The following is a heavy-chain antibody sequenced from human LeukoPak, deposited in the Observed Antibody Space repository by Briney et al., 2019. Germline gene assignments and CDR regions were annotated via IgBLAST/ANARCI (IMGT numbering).Heavy chain of an antibody. D-gene: IGHD3-10*01. Sequence: GGSLRLSCVVSGISLSNYAMTWVRQAPGKGLEWVSYISERGGSTTYADSVKGRFTISRDTSLNTLYLQMNNLRAEDTAVYFCAKRGVVIRGLLVIGYHEEAYHYDFWGQGVLVTVSS. CDR1: GISLSNYA. CDR2: ISERGGST. V-gene: IGHV3-23*01. J-gene: IGHJ4*02. CDR3: AKRGVVIRGLLVIGYHEEAYHYDF.